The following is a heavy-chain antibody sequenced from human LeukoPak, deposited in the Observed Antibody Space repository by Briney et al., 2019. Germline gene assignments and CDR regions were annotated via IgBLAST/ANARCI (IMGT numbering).Heavy chain of an antibody. J-gene: IGHJ4*02. D-gene: IGHD3-22*01. V-gene: IGHV3-53*01. CDR1: GFTVSNNY. CDR3: ASSSWWLWRGY. Sequence: GGSLRLSCAASGFTVSNNYMSWVRQAPGKGLEWVSVIYSGGSTYYADSVKGRFTISRDNSKNTLYLQMNSLRAEDTAVYYCASSSWWLWRGYWGQGTLVTVSS. CDR2: IYSGGST.